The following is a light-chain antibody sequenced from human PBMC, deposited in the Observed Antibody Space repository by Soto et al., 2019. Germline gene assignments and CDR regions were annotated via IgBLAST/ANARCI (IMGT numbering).Light chain of an antibody. CDR3: SSYTGNSTHVV. Sequence: QSVLTQPASVSGSPGQSITISCTGTSSDVGGYNYVSWYQQHPGKAPKLMIYEVSNRPSGVSNRFSGSKSGNTASLTISGLQAEDEADYYCSSYTGNSTHVVFGGGTKLTVL. V-gene: IGLV2-14*01. CDR1: SSDVGGYNY. CDR2: EVS. J-gene: IGLJ2*01.